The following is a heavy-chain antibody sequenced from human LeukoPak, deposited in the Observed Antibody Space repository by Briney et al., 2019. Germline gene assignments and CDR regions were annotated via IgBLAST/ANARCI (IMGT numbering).Heavy chain of an antibody. V-gene: IGHV3-7*01. J-gene: IGHJ5*02. CDR2: IKQDGSEK. CDR3: AREIGSSWYRNNWFDP. CDR1: GFTFSSYW. D-gene: IGHD6-13*01. Sequence: GGSLRLSCAASGFTFSSYWMSWVRQAPGKGLEWVANIKQDGSEKYYVDSVKGRFTISRDNAKNSLYLQMNSLRAEGTAVYYCAREIGSSWYRNNWFDPWGQGTLVTVSS.